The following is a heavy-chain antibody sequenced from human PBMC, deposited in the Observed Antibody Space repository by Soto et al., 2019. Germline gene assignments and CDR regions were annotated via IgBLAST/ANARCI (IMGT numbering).Heavy chain of an antibody. CDR1: GGIFSSNT. CDR3: ASKAACGGDCYAFDS. CDR2: IIPLFGTA. V-gene: IGHV1-69*06. J-gene: IGHJ4*02. Sequence: QVYLVQSGAEVKKPGSSVKISCKASGGIFSSNTINWVRQAAGQGLEWMGGIIPLFGTANYAEKFQGRVTITADKYTKTGYMELTSLRSEDTAVYYCASKAACGGDCYAFDSWGQGTLVTVSS. D-gene: IGHD2-21*02.